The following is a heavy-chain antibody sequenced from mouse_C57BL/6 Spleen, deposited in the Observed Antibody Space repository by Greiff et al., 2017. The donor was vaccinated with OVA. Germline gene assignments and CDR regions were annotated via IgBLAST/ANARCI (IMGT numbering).Heavy chain of an antibody. Sequence: VQLQQSGPELVKPGASVKIPCKASGYTFTDYNMDWVKQSHGKSLEWIGDINPNNGGTIYNQKFKGKATLTVDKSSSTAYMELRSLTSEDTAVYYCARARHYYGSSDWYFDVWGTGTTVTVSS. CDR2: INPNNGGT. D-gene: IGHD1-1*01. CDR3: ARARHYYGSSDWYFDV. J-gene: IGHJ1*03. V-gene: IGHV1-18*01. CDR1: GYTFTDYN.